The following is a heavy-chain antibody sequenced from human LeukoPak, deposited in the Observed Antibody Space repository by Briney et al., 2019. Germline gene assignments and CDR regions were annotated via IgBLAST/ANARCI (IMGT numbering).Heavy chain of an antibody. CDR1: GFTSDDYA. J-gene: IGHJ4*02. CDR3: AKDSYYDSSGQGYFDY. D-gene: IGHD3-22*01. CDR2: ISWNSGSI. Sequence: GGSLRLSCAASGFTSDDYAMHRVRQAPGKGLEWVSGISWNSGSIGYADSVKGRFTISRDNAKNSLYLQMNSLRAEDTALYYCAKDSYYDSSGQGYFDYWGQGTLVTVSS. V-gene: IGHV3-9*02.